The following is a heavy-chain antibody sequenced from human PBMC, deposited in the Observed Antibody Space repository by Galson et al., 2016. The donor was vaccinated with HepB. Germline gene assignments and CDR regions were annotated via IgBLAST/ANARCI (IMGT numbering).Heavy chain of an antibody. Sequence: PALVKPTQTLTLTCTFSGFSLRTSGGGVGWIRQPPGKALVWLALIYWNDDKRYSPSLKSRLTVTKDTPKNQVVLTITNVDPVDTGTYFCAHSLYVDYSGGWYFDVWGRGTLVTVSS. D-gene: IGHD4-17*01. CDR3: AHSLYVDYSGGWYFDV. V-gene: IGHV2-5*01. J-gene: IGHJ2*01. CDR1: GFSLRTSGGG. CDR2: IYWNDDK.